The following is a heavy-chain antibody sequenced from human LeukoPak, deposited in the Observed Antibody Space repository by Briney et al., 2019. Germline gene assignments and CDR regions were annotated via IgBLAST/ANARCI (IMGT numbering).Heavy chain of an antibody. V-gene: IGHV3-30*18. D-gene: IGHD5-24*01. J-gene: IGHJ4*02. CDR1: GFTFSSYG. Sequence: PGGSLRLSCAASGFTFSSYGMHWVRQAPGKGLEWVAVISYDGSNKYYADSVKGRFTISRDSSKNTLYLQMNSLRAEDTAVYYCAKDDGRWLQIDYWGQGTLVTVSS. CDR3: AKDDGRWLQIDY. CDR2: ISYDGSNK.